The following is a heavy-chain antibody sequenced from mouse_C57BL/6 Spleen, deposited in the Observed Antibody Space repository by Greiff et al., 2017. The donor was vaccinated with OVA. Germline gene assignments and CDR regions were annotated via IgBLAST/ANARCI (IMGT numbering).Heavy chain of an antibody. CDR3: TRRYYGSSSHWYFDV. J-gene: IGHJ1*03. CDR1: GYTFTDYE. V-gene: IGHV1-15*01. Sequence: VKLQESGAELVRPGASVTLSCKASGYTFTDYEMHWVKQTPVHGLEWIGAIDPETGGTAYNQKFKGKAILTADKSSSTAYMELRSLTSEDSAVYYWTRRYYGSSSHWYFDVWGTGTTVTVSS. D-gene: IGHD1-1*01. CDR2: IDPETGGT.